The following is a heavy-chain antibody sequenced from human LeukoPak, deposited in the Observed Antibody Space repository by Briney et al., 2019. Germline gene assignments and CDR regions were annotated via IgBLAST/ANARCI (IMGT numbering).Heavy chain of an antibody. D-gene: IGHD3-22*01. J-gene: IGHJ4*02. V-gene: IGHV3-64*01. CDR2: ISSNGGST. Sequence: GGSLRLSCAASGFTFSSYAMHWVRQAQGKGLEYVSAISSNGGSTYYANSVKGRFTISRDNSKNTLYLQMGSLRAEDMAVYYCARGYYDSSALSGWGQGTLVTVSS. CDR3: ARGYYDSSALSG. CDR1: GFTFSSYA.